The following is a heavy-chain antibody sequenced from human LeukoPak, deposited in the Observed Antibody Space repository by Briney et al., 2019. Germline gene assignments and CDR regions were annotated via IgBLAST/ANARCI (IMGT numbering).Heavy chain of an antibody. J-gene: IGHJ4*02. CDR2: INHSGST. CDR1: GGSFSGYY. CDR3: ARDWLLMD. D-gene: IGHD3-9*01. Sequence: SETLSRTCAVYGGSFSGYYWSWIRQPPGKGLEWIGEINHSGSTNYNPSLKSRVTISVDTSKNQFSLKLSTVTAADTAVYYCARDWLLMDWGQGTLVTVSS. V-gene: IGHV4-34*01.